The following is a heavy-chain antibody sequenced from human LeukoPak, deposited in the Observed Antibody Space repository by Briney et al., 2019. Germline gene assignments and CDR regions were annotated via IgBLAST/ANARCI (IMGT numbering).Heavy chain of an antibody. V-gene: IGHV3-53*05. Sequence: GGSLRLSCTASGFIFRDYVMSWVRQAPGKGLEWVSVIYSGDNTYYADSVKGRFTISRDNSKNTLYLQMNSLRAEDTAVYYCALIPYCTTATCYYFDYWGQGTLVTVSS. J-gene: IGHJ4*02. D-gene: IGHD2-2*01. CDR3: ALIPYCTTATCYYFDY. CDR1: GFIFRDYV. CDR2: IYSGDNT.